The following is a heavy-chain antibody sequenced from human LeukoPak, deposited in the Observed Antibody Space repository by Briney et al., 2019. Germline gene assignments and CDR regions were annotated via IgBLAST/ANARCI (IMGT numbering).Heavy chain of an antibody. V-gene: IGHV3-74*01. D-gene: IGHD5-24*01. J-gene: IGHJ4*02. CDR3: AKGRLTPRWPIDY. CDR1: GFTFSSYW. CDR2: INTDGSST. Sequence: GGSLRLSCAASGFTFSSYWMHWVRQAPGKGLVWVSRINTDGSSTYYADSVKGRFTISRDNSKNTLYLQMNSLRAEDTAVYYCAKGRLTPRWPIDYWGQGTLVTVSS.